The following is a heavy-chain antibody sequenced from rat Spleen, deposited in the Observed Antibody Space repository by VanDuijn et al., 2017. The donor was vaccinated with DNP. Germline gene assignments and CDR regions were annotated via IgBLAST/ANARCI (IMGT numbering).Heavy chain of an antibody. J-gene: IGHJ2*01. CDR1: GYSITSNY. D-gene: IGHD1-11*01. Sequence: EVRLQESGPGLVKPSQSLSLTCSVTGYSITSNYWAWIRKFPGNKMEWMGYINYSGITSYNPSLKSRISITRNTSRNHFFLQLNSVTTEDTATYYCARLEFGGYTYYFDYWGQGVMVTVSS. CDR2: INYSGIT. V-gene: IGHV3-1*01. CDR3: ARLEFGGYTYYFDY.